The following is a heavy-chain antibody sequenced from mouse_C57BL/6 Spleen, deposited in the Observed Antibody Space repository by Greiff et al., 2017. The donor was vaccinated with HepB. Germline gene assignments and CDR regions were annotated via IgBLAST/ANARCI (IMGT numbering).Heavy chain of an antibody. J-gene: IGHJ3*01. CDR1: GYTFTSYG. V-gene: IGHV1-81*01. CDR3: ARHYYGSGFAY. CDR2: IYPRSGNT. D-gene: IGHD1-1*01. Sequence: QVQLQQSGAELASPGASVKLSCKASGYTFTSYGISWVKQRTGQGLEWIGEIYPRSGNTYYNEKFKGKATLTADKSSSTAYMELRSLTSEDSAVYFCARHYYGSGFAYWGQGTLVTVSA.